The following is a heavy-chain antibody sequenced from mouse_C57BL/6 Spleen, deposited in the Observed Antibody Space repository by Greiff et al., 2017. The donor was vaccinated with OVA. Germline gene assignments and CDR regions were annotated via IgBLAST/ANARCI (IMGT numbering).Heavy chain of an antibody. CDR3: ARRDGPYYAMDY. J-gene: IGHJ4*01. CDR1: GYTFTSYW. D-gene: IGHD2-3*01. V-gene: IGHV1-61*01. CDR2: IYPSDSET. Sequence: VKLQESGAELVRPGSSVKLSCKASGYTFTSYWMDWVKQRPGQGLEWIGNIYPSDSETHYNQKFKDKATLTVDKSSSTAYMQLSSLTSEDSAVYYCARRDGPYYAMDYWGQGTSVTVSS.